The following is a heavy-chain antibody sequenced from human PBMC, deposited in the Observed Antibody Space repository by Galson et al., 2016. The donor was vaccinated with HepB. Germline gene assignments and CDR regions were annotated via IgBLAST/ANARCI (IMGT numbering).Heavy chain of an antibody. Sequence: LRLSCAASGFTFDDYAMHWVRQGPGEGLEWVSLISGDGDSTYYADYVKGRFTISRDNSKNSLYLQMNSLRTEDTALYYCAKDFNFRDRSTSGTIYNWGQGTLVTVSS. CDR2: ISGDGDST. J-gene: IGHJ4*02. CDR1: GFTFDDYA. V-gene: IGHV3-43*02. D-gene: IGHD1/OR15-1a*01. CDR3: AKDFNFRDRSTSGTIYN.